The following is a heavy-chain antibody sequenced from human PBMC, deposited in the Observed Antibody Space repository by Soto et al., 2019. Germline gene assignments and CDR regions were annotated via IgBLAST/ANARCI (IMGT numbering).Heavy chain of an antibody. V-gene: IGHV4-39*01. Sequence: SETLSLTCTVSGGSVSSNSYSWGWIRQSPGKGLEWIGTIYSSEDTYYNPSLLSRVTISVDTSKNEFSLRLSSVTAADTAVYYCARLNGYCVGSNGHAYDGMDDWGQGTAVTVSS. D-gene: IGHD2-21*01. CDR3: ARLNGYCVGSNGHAYDGMDD. CDR1: GGSVSSNSYS. CDR2: IYSSEDT. J-gene: IGHJ6*02.